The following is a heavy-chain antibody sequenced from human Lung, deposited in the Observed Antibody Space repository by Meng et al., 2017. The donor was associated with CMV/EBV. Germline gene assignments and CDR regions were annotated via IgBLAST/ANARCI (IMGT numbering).Heavy chain of an antibody. CDR2: MNPNSGNT. V-gene: IGHV1-8*01. CDR3: TRGRGSTHKGNWFDP. D-gene: IGHD3-10*01. Sequence: ASXXVSCKASGYTFTSYDINWVRQATGQGLEWMGWMNPNSGNTAYAPKFQGRLTMTRNTSINTAYMDLSSLRSEDTAIYYCTRGRGSTHKGNWFDPWGQGPLVSVSS. CDR1: GYTFTSYD. J-gene: IGHJ5*02.